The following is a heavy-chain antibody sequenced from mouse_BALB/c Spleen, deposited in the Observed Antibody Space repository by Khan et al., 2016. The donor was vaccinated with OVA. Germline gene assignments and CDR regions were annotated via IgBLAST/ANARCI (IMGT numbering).Heavy chain of an antibody. CDR2: ISSDGDYT. CDR1: GFTFSTYA. J-gene: IGHJ3*01. D-gene: IGHD2-1*01. Sequence: EVELVESGGGLVKPGGSLKLSCAASGFTFSTYAMSWVRQTPEKRLEWVATISSDGDYTYFPDNVTGRFTISRDNAKNTLCLQMTSLRSEDTAMYYCGRSPYCNFGYWGQGTLVTVSA. V-gene: IGHV5-9-3*01. CDR3: GRSPYCNFGY.